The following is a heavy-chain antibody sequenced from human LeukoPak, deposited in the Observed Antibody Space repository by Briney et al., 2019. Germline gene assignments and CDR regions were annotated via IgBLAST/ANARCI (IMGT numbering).Heavy chain of an antibody. Sequence: GGSLRLSCAASVFTFNRNCVTWVRQAPGKGLQWVASIKEDGSEKYYVDSVKGRFTISRDNVKNSLFLQLNSLRIEDTAMYYCARDQPRITNDFWGQGTLVTVSS. CDR3: ARDQPRITNDF. CDR1: VFTFNRNC. CDR2: IKEDGSEK. D-gene: IGHD1-14*01. V-gene: IGHV3-7*01. J-gene: IGHJ4*02.